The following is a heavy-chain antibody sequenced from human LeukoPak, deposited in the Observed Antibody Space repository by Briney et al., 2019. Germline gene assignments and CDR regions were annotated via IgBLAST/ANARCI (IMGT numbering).Heavy chain of an antibody. V-gene: IGHV4-31*03. CDR3: ARESKTDAFDI. CDR2: IYYSGST. CDR1: GGSISSGGYY. J-gene: IGHJ3*02. D-gene: IGHD4-11*01. Sequence: SETLSLTCTVSGGSISSGGYYWSWIRQHPGKGLEWIGYIYYSGSTYYNPSLKSRVTISVDTPKNQFSLKLSSVTAADTAVYYCARESKTDAFDIWGQGTMVTVSS.